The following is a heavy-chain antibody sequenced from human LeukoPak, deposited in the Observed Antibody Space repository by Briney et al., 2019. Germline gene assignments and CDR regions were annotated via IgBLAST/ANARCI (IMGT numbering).Heavy chain of an antibody. CDR1: GGPIIGYY. J-gene: IGHJ4*02. CDR2: IYYSGST. CDR3: AVSGYSSPLGY. D-gene: IGHD5-18*01. V-gene: IGHV4-59*13. Sequence: SETLSLTCTVPGGPIIGYYGSWIRQPPGKGLEWIGYIYYSGSTNYNPSLKSRVTISVDTSKNQFSLKLSSVTAADTAVYYCAVSGYSSPLGYWGQGTLVTVSS.